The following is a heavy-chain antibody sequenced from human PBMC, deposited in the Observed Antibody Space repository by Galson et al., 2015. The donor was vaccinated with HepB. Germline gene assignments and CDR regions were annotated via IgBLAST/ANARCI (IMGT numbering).Heavy chain of an antibody. CDR3: ARGVDYYDSSGYDY. CDR2: TYYRSKWYN. CDR1: GDSVSSNSAA. D-gene: IGHD3-22*01. J-gene: IGHJ4*02. Sequence: CAISGDSVSSNSAAWNWIRQSPSRGLEWLGRTYYRSKWYNDYAVSVKSRITINPDTSKNQFSLQLNSVTPEDTAVYYCARGVDYYDSSGYDYWGQGTLVTVSS. V-gene: IGHV6-1*01.